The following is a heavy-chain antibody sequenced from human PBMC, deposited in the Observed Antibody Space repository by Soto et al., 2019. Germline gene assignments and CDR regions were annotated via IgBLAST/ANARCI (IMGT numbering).Heavy chain of an antibody. J-gene: IGHJ1*01. Sequence: LRLSCVVSGFTFSSSAINWVRQAPGKGLEWVSTISGSGVAKFYADSVKGRFTISRDNSNNTVSLQMNSLRAEDAAVYYCAKDRSPGATTWNVYWGQGTLVTVSS. V-gene: IGHV3-23*01. CDR3: AKDRSPGATTWNVY. D-gene: IGHD1-1*01. CDR1: GFTFSSSA. CDR2: ISGSGVAK.